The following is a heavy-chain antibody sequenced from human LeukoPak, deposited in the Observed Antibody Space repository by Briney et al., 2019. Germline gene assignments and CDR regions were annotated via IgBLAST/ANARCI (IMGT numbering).Heavy chain of an antibody. CDR1: GYTFTAYY. CDR2: INPNSGDT. CDR3: ARERGQIAAARLHH. D-gene: IGHD6-13*01. J-gene: IGHJ5*02. Sequence: ASVTVSCTASGYTFTAYYIHWVRQAPGQGLEWMGWINPNSGDTHYAQKFQDRVTMTRDTSVSTAFMELSGLRSDDTAIYYCARERGQIAAARLHHWGQGTLVTVSS. V-gene: IGHV1-2*02.